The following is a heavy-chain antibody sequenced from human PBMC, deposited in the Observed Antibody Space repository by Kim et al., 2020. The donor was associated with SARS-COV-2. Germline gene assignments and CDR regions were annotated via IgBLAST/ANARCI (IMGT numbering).Heavy chain of an antibody. CDR1: GYRFTSYW. Sequence: GESLKISCKGSGYRFTSYWIGWVRQMPGKGLEWMGIIYPGDSDTRYSPSFQGQVTISADKSISTAYLQWSSLKASDTAMYYCARLWNYYDSSGYGYYFDYWGQGTLVTVSS. V-gene: IGHV5-51*01. J-gene: IGHJ4*02. CDR2: IYPGDSDT. D-gene: IGHD3-22*01. CDR3: ARLWNYYDSSGYGYYFDY.